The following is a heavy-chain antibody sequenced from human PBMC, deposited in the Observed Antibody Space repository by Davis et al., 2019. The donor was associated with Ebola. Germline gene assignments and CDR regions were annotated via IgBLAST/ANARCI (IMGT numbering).Heavy chain of an antibody. CDR1: GGSFSGYY. CDR2: INHSGST. J-gene: IGHJ6*02. CDR3: ARGSPAGTGYYYYGMDV. V-gene: IGHV4-34*01. Sequence: SETLSPTCAVYGGSFSGYYWSWIRQPPGKGLEWIGEINHSGSTNYNPSLKSRVTISVDTSKNQFSLKLSSVTAADTAVYYCARGSPAGTGYYYYGMDVWGQGTTVAVSS. D-gene: IGHD1-26*01.